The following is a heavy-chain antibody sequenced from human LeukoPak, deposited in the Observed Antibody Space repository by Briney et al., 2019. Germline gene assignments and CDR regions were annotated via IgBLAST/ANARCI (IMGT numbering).Heavy chain of an antibody. V-gene: IGHV4-39*01. D-gene: IGHD3-22*01. CDR2: IYYSGST. CDR3: ARLDYYDSSGYYYFDY. CDR1: GGSISSSSYY. J-gene: IGHJ4*02. Sequence: PSETLSLTCTVSGGSISSSSYYWGWIRQPPGKGLEWIGSIYYSGSTYYNPSLKSRVTISVDTSKNQFSLKLSSVTAADTAVYYCARLDYYDSSGYYYFDYWGQGTLVTVSS.